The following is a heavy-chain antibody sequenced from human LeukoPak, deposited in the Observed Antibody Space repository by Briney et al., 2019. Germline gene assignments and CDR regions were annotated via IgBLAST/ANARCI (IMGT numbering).Heavy chain of an antibody. V-gene: IGHV3-30*04. CDR1: GFTFSSYA. D-gene: IGHD4-23*01. CDR2: ISYDGSNK. CDR3: ARDGTTVVTGWFDP. Sequence: PGGSLRLSCAASGFTFSSYAMHWVRQAPGKGLEWVAVISYDGSNKYYADSVKGRFTISRDNSKNTLYLQMNSLRAEDTAVYYCARDGTTVVTGWFDPWGQGTLVTVSS. J-gene: IGHJ5*02.